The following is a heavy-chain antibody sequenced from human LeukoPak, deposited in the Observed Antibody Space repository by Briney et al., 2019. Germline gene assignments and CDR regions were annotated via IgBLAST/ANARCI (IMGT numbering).Heavy chain of an antibody. J-gene: IGHJ6*03. D-gene: IGHD3-3*01. CDR1: GGSVSGYY. CDR2: IYSTGST. V-gene: IGHV4-4*07. Sequence: SGTLCLTCTVSGGSVSGYYCSWIRQPAGKGLEWIGRIYSTGSTDYNASLKSRVTMSVDTSKNQFSLKLSSVTAAGTAVYYCARMSYDRTGEGRANLYYYYMAVWGKGTTVTVSS. CDR3: ARMSYDRTGEGRANLYYYYMAV.